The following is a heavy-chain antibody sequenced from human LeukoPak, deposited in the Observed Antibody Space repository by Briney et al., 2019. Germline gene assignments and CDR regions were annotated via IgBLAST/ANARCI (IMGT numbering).Heavy chain of an antibody. CDR3: ARGPYCSGGTCYSQYFDY. CDR1: GYTFTSYG. CDR2: ISAYNGNT. D-gene: IGHD2-15*01. J-gene: IGHJ4*02. Sequence: GASVKVSCKASGYTFTSYGISWVRQAPGQGLEWMGWISAYNGNTNYAQKLQGRVTMTTDTSTSTAYMELRSLTSDDTAVYYCARGPYCSGGTCYSQYFDYWGQGTLVTVSS. V-gene: IGHV1-18*01.